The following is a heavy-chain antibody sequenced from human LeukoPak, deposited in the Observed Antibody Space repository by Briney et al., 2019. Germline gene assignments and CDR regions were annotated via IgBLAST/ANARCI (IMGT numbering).Heavy chain of an antibody. V-gene: IGHV3-7*03. D-gene: IGHD5-12*01. CDR3: ARDPGSGYEEHFDY. Sequence: PGGSLRLSCEGSGFSFSSYWMTWVRQSPGKGPEWVANIKQDESERYTVDSVKGRFTISRDNAKNSVYLHMNSLRAEDTAVYYCARDPGSGYEEHFDYWGQGTLVTVSS. CDR1: GFSFSSYW. J-gene: IGHJ4*02. CDR2: IKQDESER.